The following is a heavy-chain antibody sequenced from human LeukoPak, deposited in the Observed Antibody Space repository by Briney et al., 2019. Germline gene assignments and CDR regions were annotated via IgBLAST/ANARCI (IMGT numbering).Heavy chain of an antibody. V-gene: IGHV3-53*01. Sequence: GGSLRLSCAASGFTVSSNYMSWVRQAPGKGLEWVSVIRSAGTTSYADSVKGRFTISIDTSRNTLFLQMTSLRAEDTAVYYCAREFFFTDVYNHGFDYWGQGALVTVSS. CDR2: IRSAGTT. D-gene: IGHD5-24*01. J-gene: IGHJ4*02. CDR3: AREFFFTDVYNHGFDY. CDR1: GFTVSSNY.